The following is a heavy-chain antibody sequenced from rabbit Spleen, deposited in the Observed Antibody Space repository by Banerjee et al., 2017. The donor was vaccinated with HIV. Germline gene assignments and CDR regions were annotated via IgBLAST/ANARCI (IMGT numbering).Heavy chain of an antibody. Sequence: QEQLVESGGGLVQPEGSLTLSCKASGFTLSSSYWICWVRQAPGKGLEWIACIYAGSSGSTYYASWAKGRFTISKTSSTTVTLQMTSLTAADTATYFCARGPNYYDWIYGALWHYFNLWGQGTLVTVS. J-gene: IGHJ4*01. CDR1: GFTLSSSYW. V-gene: IGHV1S45*01. D-gene: IGHD1-1*01. CDR3: ARGPNYYDWIYGALWHYFNL. CDR2: IYAGSSGST.